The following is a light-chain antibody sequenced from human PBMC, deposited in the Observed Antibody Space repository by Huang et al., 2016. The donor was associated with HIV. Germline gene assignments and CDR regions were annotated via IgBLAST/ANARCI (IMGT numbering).Light chain of an antibody. Sequence: DIVMSQSPLSLTVTPGEPASISCKSNESLLYTNGFRYLNWYLQKPGLSPHLLSYLGSNRASGVPDRFSGSGTGIEFTLTISRVEADDVGVYYCMQSLQTPRTFGQGTKVEI. CDR3: MQSLQTPRT. CDR1: ESLLYTNGFRY. J-gene: IGKJ1*01. CDR2: LGS. V-gene: IGKV2-28*01.